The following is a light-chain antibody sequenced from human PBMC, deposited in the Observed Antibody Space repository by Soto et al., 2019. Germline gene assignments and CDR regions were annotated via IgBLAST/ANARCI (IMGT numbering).Light chain of an antibody. CDR1: QSISSY. Sequence: DIQMTQSPSSLSASVGDRVTITCRASQSISSYLNWYQQKPGKAPKLLIYAASSLQSGVPSRFSGSGSGTEFTLTSSSLQPEDFATYYCQQSYSTLFTFGPGTKVDIK. CDR2: AAS. J-gene: IGKJ3*01. V-gene: IGKV1-39*01. CDR3: QQSYSTLFT.